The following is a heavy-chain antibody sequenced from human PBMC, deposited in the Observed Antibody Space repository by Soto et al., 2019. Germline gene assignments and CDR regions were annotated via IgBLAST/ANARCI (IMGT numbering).Heavy chain of an antibody. V-gene: IGHV3-23*01. J-gene: IGHJ6*02. CDR2: ISTSCDTT. CDR3: AKGGWLDA. CDR1: GFTFTNYA. Sequence: EVQLLESGGGLVQPGGSLRLSCAASGFTFTNYAMSWVRQAPGEGLEWVSVISTSCDTTYYAYVRRCRFTISGETSTGTLYLQMNSLSAEEPTVYFCAKGGWLDAWGQGTTVTVSS. D-gene: IGHD6-19*01.